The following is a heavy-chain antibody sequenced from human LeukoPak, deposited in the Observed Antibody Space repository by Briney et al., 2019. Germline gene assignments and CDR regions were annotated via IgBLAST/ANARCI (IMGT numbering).Heavy chain of an antibody. V-gene: IGHV1-24*01. CDR1: GYTLTELS. Sequence: ASVKVSCKVSGYTLTELSMHWVRQAPGKGLEWMGGFDPEDGETIYAQKFQGRVTMTEDTSTDTAYMELSSLRSEDTAVYYCATDPCSSTSCYGHAFDIWGQGTMVTVSS. J-gene: IGHJ3*02. CDR3: ATDPCSSTSCYGHAFDI. D-gene: IGHD2-2*01. CDR2: FDPEDGET.